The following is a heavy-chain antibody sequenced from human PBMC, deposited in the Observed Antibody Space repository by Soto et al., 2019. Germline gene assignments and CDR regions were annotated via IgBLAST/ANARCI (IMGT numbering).Heavy chain of an antibody. Sequence: SETQSLTYASSGGYLSRGKWWTWVRPSPQRGLEYIVEIFHDGTANYYPSFERRVAISVATSKNQFSLKLTSVTAADTAIYFCARLVYDTGLNYIYFDLWGQGTLVPVAS. CDR2: IFHDGTA. D-gene: IGHD3-10*01. CDR3: ARLVYDTGLNYIYFDL. CDR1: GGYLSRGKW. J-gene: IGHJ4*02. V-gene: IGHV4-4*02.